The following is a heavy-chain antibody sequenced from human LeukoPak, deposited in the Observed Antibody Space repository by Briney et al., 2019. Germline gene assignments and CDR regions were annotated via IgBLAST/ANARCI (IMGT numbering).Heavy chain of an antibody. J-gene: IGHJ4*02. Sequence: ASVKVFCKASGYTFTSYAMNWVRQAPGQGLEWMGWINTNTGNPTYAQGFTGRFVFSLDTSVSTAYLQISSLKAEDTAVYYCAREGGSELELQYYLDYWGQGTLVTVSS. CDR3: AREGGSELELQYYLDY. CDR1: GYTFTSYA. CDR2: INTNTGNP. V-gene: IGHV7-4-1*02. D-gene: IGHD1-7*01.